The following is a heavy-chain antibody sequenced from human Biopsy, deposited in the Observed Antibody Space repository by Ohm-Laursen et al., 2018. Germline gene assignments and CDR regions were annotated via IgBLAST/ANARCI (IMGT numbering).Heavy chain of an antibody. J-gene: IGHJ3*02. Sequence: GTLSLTCTVSGGSISGSSWSWIRQAPGRGLEWVGYISYSGSTSNNPSLKSRITISVDTSKNQISLKVTSVTDADTAVYYCAKHGSGWTGDDALHIWGQGTMVTVSS. V-gene: IGHV4-59*08. CDR2: ISYSGST. CDR3: AKHGSGWTGDDALHI. D-gene: IGHD6-19*01. CDR1: GGSISGSS.